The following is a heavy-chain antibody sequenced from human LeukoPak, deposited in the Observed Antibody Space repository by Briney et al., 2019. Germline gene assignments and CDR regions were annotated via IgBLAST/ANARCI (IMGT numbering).Heavy chain of an antibody. CDR2: IYYSGST. Sequence: SETLSLTCTVSGGSISSSSYYWGWIRQPPGKGLEWIGSIYYSGSTYYNPSLKSRVTISVDTSKNQFSLKLSSVTAADTAVYYCASEITMVRGEIDYWGQGTLVTVSS. CDR3: ASEITMVRGEIDY. V-gene: IGHV4-39*07. J-gene: IGHJ4*02. D-gene: IGHD3-10*01. CDR1: GGSISSSSYY.